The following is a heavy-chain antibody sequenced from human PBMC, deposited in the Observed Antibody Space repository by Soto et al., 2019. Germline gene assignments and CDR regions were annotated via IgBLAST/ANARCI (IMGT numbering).Heavy chain of an antibody. Sequence: TPSLTFTVSGCAINSGGYYWSWILQHPGKGLEWIGYIYNSGSTYYNPSLKSRVTISVDTSKNQFSLKLSSVTAADTAVYYCARVGAGGYRCPGGAFDIWGQRTMGTVSS. V-gene: IGHV4-31*03. D-gene: IGHD5-12*01. CDR2: IYNSGST. J-gene: IGHJ3*02. CDR3: ARVGAGGYRCPGGAFDI. CDR1: GCAINSGGYY.